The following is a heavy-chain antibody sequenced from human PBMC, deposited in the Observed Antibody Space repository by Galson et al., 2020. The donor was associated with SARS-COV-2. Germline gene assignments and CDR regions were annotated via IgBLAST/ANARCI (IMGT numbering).Heavy chain of an antibody. D-gene: IGHD3-10*01. CDR1: GFTFSSYA. CDR3: ARDRLTPQLLWFGELSTKGMDV. Sequence: QAGGSLRLSCAASGFTFSSYAMHWVRQAPGKGLEWVAVISYDESNKYYADSVKGRFTISRDNSKNTLYLQMNSLRAEDTAVYYCARDRLTPQLLWFGELSTKGMDVWGQGTTVTVSS. V-gene: IGHV3-30-3*01. CDR2: ISYDESNK. J-gene: IGHJ6*02.